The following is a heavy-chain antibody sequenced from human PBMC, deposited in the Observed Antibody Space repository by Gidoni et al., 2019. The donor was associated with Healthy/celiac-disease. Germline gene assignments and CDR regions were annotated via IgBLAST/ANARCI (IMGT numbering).Heavy chain of an antibody. CDR2: IIPILVTA. Sequence: QVQLVQSGAEVKKPGSSVKVSCKASGGTFSSYAISWVRQAPGQGLEWMGGIIPILVTANYAQKFQARVTITADESTSTAYMELSSLRSEDTAVYYCARLLGYCSGGSCYYYYYGMDVCGQGTTVTVSS. D-gene: IGHD2-15*01. J-gene: IGHJ6*02. V-gene: IGHV1-69*01. CDR1: GGTFSSYA. CDR3: ARLLGYCSGGSCYYYYYGMDV.